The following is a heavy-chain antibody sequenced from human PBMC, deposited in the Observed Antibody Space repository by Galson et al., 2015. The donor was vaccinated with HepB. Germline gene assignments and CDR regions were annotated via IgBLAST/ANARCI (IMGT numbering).Heavy chain of an antibody. CDR2: ISSSGSTI. CDR1: GFTFSDYY. Sequence: SLRLSCAASGFTFSDYYMSWIRQAPGKGLEWVSYISSSGSTIYYADSVKGRFTISRDNAKNSLYLQMNSLRAEDTAVYYCARMPLNHSLRRSNYEYYYYGMDVWGQGTTVTVSS. D-gene: IGHD4-11*01. V-gene: IGHV3-11*01. J-gene: IGHJ6*02. CDR3: ARMPLNHSLRRSNYEYYYYGMDV.